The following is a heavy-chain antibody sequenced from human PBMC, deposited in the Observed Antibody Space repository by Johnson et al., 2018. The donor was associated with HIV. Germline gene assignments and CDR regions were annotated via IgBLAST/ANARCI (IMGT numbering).Heavy chain of an antibody. CDR3: AREIIAAADDI. CDR2: IYWSGASA. J-gene: IGHJ3*02. D-gene: IGHD6-13*01. CDR1: EFTFGDYD. V-gene: IGHV3-20*04. Sequence: VQLVESGGGVVRPGESLGLSCAASEFTFGDYDMAWVRVAPGKGLEWVSGIYWSGASAGYADSVKGRFTISRDNGKNSLYLEMNSLRAEDTDVYYCAREIIAAADDIWGQGTMVTVSS.